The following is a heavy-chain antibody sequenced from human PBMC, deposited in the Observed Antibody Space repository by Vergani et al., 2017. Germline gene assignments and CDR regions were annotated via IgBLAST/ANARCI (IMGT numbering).Heavy chain of an antibody. Sequence: EVQLVQSGAEVKKPGESLKISCKGSGYSFTSYWIGWVRQMPGKGLEWMGIIYPGDSDTRYSPSFQGQVTISADKSISTAYLQWSSLKASDTAMYYCAXRIAVAGSHKLFDYWGQGTLVTVSS. CDR1: GYSFTSYW. CDR2: IYPGDSDT. J-gene: IGHJ4*02. D-gene: IGHD6-19*01. V-gene: IGHV5-51*01. CDR3: AXRIAVAGSHKLFDY.